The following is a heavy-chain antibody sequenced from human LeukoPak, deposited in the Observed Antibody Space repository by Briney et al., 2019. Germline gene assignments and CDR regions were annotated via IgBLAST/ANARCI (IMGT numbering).Heavy chain of an antibody. CDR2: IYYSGNT. J-gene: IGHJ4*02. D-gene: IGHD1-20*01. CDR1: GDSISGGDSN. CDR3: ARGGLTRYSYSFDY. Sequence: SEILSPTCTVSGDSISGGDSNWSWIRQHPGKGLEWMAYIYYSGNTYYNSSLQSRVTISIDTSQNQFSLKVSSVTAADTAVYYCARGGLTRYSYSFDYWGQGALVTVSS. V-gene: IGHV4-31*03.